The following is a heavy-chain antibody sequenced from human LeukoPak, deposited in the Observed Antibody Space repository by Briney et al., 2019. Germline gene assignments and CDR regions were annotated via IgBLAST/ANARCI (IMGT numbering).Heavy chain of an antibody. J-gene: IGHJ6*03. V-gene: IGHV1-2*02. CDR3: ARDSQSIVVVPAAPRDYYYYYMDV. Sequence: ASVKVSCKASGYTFTGYYMHWVRRAPGQGLEWMGWINPNSGGTNYAQKFQGRVTMTRDTSISTAYMELSRLRSDDTAVYYCARDSQSIVVVPAAPRDYYYYYMDVWGKGTTVTVSS. CDR1: GYTFTGYY. D-gene: IGHD2-2*01. CDR2: INPNSGGT.